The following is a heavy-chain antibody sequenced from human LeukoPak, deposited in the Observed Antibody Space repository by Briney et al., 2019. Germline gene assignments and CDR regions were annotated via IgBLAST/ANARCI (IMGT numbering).Heavy chain of an antibody. CDR2: ISSSGSTI. J-gene: IGHJ5*02. D-gene: IGHD3-10*01. V-gene: IGHV3-48*03. Sequence: SGGSLRLSCAASGFTFSSYEMNWVRQAPGKGLEWVSYISSSGSTIYYADSVKGRFTISRDNAKNSLYLQMNSLRAEDTAVYYCARDGSGSYYTNRFDPWGQGTLVTVSS. CDR3: ARDGSGSYYTNRFDP. CDR1: GFTFSSYE.